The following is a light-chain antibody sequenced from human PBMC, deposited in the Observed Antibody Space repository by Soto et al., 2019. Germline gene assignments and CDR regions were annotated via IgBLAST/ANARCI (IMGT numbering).Light chain of an antibody. J-gene: IGKJ1*01. CDR1: QSISSW. CDR2: DAS. Sequence: DIQITQSPSTPSASVGDRVTITCRASQSISSWLAWYQQKPGKAPKLLIYDASSLESGVPSRFSGSGSGTEFTLTTSSLQPDDFATYYCQQYNSYWGTFGQGTKVDIK. V-gene: IGKV1-5*01. CDR3: QQYNSYWGT.